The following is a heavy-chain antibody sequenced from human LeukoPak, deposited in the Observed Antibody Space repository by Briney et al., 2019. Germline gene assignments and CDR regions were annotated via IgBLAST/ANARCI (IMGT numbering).Heavy chain of an antibody. CDR2: INTDGSST. J-gene: IGHJ4*02. CDR3: TTDSYYYDSSGYYEGTDY. D-gene: IGHD3-22*01. Sequence: GGSLRLSCAASGFTFSSYWMHWVRHAPGKGLVWVSRINTDGSSTSYADSVKGRFTISRDNAKNTLYLQMNSLRAEDTAVYYCTTDSYYYDSSGYYEGTDYWGQGTLVTVSS. CDR1: GFTFSSYW. V-gene: IGHV3-74*01.